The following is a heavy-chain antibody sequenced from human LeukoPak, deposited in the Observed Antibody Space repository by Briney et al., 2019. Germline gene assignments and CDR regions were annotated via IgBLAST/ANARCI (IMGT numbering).Heavy chain of an antibody. D-gene: IGHD3-22*01. CDR1: GGSISSYF. V-gene: IGHV4-59*01. J-gene: IGHJ4*02. CDR3: ATNYYDSSGYCYGLGH. Sequence: SETLSLTCAVTGGSISSYFWHWIRQPPGKGLEWIGYISYSGSTIYNPSLKSRVTISRDTSKNQFSLKLSSVTAADTAVYYCATNYYDSSGYCYGLGHWGQGALVTVSS. CDR2: ISYSGST.